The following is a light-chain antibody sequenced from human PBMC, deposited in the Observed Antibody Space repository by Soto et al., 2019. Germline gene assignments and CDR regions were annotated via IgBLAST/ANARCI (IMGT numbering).Light chain of an antibody. J-gene: IGKJ3*01. CDR1: QSVSSSY. CDR2: GAS. Sequence: EIVLTQSPGTLSLSPGERATLSCRASQSVSSSYLAWYQQKPGQAPRLLIYGASSRATGIPDRFRGSGSGTDLTLTISRLEPEDFAVYYCQQYGSSPFTFGPGTKVDIK. V-gene: IGKV3-20*01. CDR3: QQYGSSPFT.